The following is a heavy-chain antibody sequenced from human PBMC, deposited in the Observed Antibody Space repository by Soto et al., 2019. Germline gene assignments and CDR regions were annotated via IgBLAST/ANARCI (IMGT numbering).Heavy chain of an antibody. CDR1: GFTFSSYA. V-gene: IGHV3-64*01. CDR3: ARAARNWNFLFGCFDP. CDR2: ISSNGGST. D-gene: IGHD1-7*01. J-gene: IGHJ5*02. Sequence: PGGSLRLSFAASGFTFSSYAMHWVRQAPGKGLEYVSAISSNGGSTYYANSVNGRFTISRDNSKNTLYLQMGSLRAEDMAVYYCARAARNWNFLFGCFDPWGQGTLVTVSS.